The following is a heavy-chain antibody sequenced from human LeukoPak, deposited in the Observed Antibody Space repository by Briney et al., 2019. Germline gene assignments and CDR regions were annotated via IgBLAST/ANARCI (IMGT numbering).Heavy chain of an antibody. J-gene: IGHJ4*02. D-gene: IGHD3-22*01. Sequence: QPGGSLRLSCAASGFTFSSYGMHWVRRAPGKGLEWVAVISYDGSNKYYADSVKGRFTISRDNSKNTLYLQMNSLRAEDTAVYYCAKDTYYYDSSGSPGYWGQGTLVTVSS. CDR1: GFTFSSYG. CDR2: ISYDGSNK. CDR3: AKDTYYYDSSGSPGY. V-gene: IGHV3-30*18.